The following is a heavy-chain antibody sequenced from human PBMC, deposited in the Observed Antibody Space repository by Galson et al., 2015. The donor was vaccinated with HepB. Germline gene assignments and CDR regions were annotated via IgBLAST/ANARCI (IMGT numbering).Heavy chain of an antibody. CDR2: IRYDGSNK. CDR1: GFTFSSSG. Sequence: SLRLSCAASGFTFSSSGMHWVRQAPGKGLEWVAFIRYDGSNKYYADSVKGRFTISRDNSKNTLYLQMNSLRAEDTAVYYCAKDSHDFGDDYYFDYRGQGTLVTVSS. CDR3: AKDSHDFGDDYYFDY. J-gene: IGHJ4*02. D-gene: IGHD4-17*01. V-gene: IGHV3-30*02.